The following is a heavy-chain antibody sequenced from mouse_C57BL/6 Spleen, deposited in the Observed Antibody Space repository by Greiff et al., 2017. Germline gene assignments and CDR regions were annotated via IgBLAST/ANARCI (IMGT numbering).Heavy chain of an antibody. CDR2: ISYDGST. Sequence: DVKLLESGPGLVKPSQSLSLTCSVTGYSFTSGYYWNWIRQFPGNKLEWMGYISYDGSTNYNTSLKNRISITRDTSRNPFFLKLNSVTTEDTATYYCASLFITTAFLDDWGQGTTLTVSS. D-gene: IGHD1-1*01. J-gene: IGHJ2*01. V-gene: IGHV3-6*01. CDR1: GYSFTSGYY. CDR3: ASLFITTAFLDD.